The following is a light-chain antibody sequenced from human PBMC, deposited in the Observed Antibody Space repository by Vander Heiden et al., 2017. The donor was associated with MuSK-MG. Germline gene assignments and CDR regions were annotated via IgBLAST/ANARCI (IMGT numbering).Light chain of an antibody. V-gene: IGKV1-13*02. CDR2: DAC. CDR3: QQCSTYLLT. CDR1: QGISTD. J-gene: IGKJ5*01. Sequence: AIQLTQSPSSLSASVRYRVTITCRASQGISTDVGWYQQPRGKATQLLIYDACSLASGAPSRFSGSGSGTDSPLTISRLQPEDFASYYCQQCSTYLLTFGQGTRLEIK.